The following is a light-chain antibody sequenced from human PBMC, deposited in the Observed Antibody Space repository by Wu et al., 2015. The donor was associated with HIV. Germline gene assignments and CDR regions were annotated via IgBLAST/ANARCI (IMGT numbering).Light chain of an antibody. V-gene: IGKV3D-20*02. CDR3: QQRSDWPRT. CDR2: GAS. CDR1: QSVSSSY. Sequence: EIVLTQSPGTLSLSPGERATLSCRASQSVSSSYLAWYQQKPGQAPRLLMYGASSRATGISERFSGSGSGTDFTLTISRLESEDFVFYYCQQRSDWPRTFGQGTKVEIK. J-gene: IGKJ1*01.